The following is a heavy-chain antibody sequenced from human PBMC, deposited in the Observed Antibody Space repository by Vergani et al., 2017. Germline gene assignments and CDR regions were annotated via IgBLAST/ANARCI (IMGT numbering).Heavy chain of an antibody. J-gene: IGHJ5*02. D-gene: IGHD2-2*02. CDR2: IIPIFGTA. CDR1: GGTFSSYA. CDR3: ARDPPRPYCSSTSCYSSGWFDP. Sequence: QVQLVQSGAEVKKPGSSVKVSCKASGGTFSSYAISWVRQAPGQGLEWMGGIIPIFGTANYAQKFQGRVTITADESTSTAYMELSSLRSEDTAVYYCARDPPRPYCSSTSCYSSGWFDPWGQGTLVTVSS. V-gene: IGHV1-69*01.